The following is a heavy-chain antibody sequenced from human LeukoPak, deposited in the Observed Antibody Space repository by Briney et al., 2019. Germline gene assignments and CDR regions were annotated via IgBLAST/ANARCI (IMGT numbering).Heavy chain of an antibody. CDR2: LSAGGGGS. D-gene: IGHD6-6*01. CDR1: GFTLSSFP. V-gene: IGHV3-23*01. J-gene: IGHJ1*01. CDR3: ATFLAVIAARDSLYFQH. Sequence: GGSLRLSCAASGFTLSSFPMSWVRQAPGKGLEWVSSLSAGGGGSYYADSVKGRFTISRDNSKNTLHLQMNSLRAEDTAVYYCATFLAVIAARDSLYFQHWGQGTLVSVSS.